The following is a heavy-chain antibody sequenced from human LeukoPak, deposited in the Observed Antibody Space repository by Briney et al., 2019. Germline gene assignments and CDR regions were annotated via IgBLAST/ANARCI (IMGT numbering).Heavy chain of an antibody. CDR2: ISSSSSYI. CDR3: ARGSQAYYYYMDV. V-gene: IGHV3-21*01. CDR1: AFTFSSYS. J-gene: IGHJ6*03. Sequence: GGSLRLSCAASAFTFSSYSMNWVRQAAGKRLEWVSSISSSSSYIYYADSVKGRFTISRDNAKNTLYLQMNSLRAEDTAVYYCARGSQAYYYYMDVWGKGTTVTVSS.